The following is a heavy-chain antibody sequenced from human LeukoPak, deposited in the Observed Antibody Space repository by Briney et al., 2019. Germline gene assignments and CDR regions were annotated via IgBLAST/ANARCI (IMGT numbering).Heavy chain of an antibody. V-gene: IGHV4-59*01. Sequence: SETLSLTCTVSGGSISSYYWSWIRQPPGKGLEWLGYIYYSGSTNYNPSLKSRVTISVATSKNQFSLKLSSVTAADTAVYYCARLGQNYDILTGYYNGYYFDYWGQGTLVTASS. CDR2: IYYSGST. CDR1: GGSISSYY. CDR3: ARLGQNYDILTGYYNGYYFDY. J-gene: IGHJ4*02. D-gene: IGHD3-9*01.